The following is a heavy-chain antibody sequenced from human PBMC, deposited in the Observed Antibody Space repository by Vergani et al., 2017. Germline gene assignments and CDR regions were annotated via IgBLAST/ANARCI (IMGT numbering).Heavy chain of an antibody. J-gene: IGHJ6*02. CDR1: GFTFSSYA. Sequence: EVQLLESGGGLVQPGGSLRLSCAASGFTFSSYAMSWVRQAPGKGLEWVSAISGSGSTIYYADSVKGRFTISRDNSKNTLYLQMNSLRAEDTAVYYCARDIVVVVAASYYGMDVWGQGTTVTVSS. CDR2: ISGSGSTI. D-gene: IGHD2-15*01. CDR3: ARDIVVVVAASYYGMDV. V-gene: IGHV3-23*01.